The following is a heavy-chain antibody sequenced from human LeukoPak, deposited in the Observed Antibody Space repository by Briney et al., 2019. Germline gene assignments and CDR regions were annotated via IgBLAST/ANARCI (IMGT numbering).Heavy chain of an antibody. CDR2: IYYSGST. V-gene: IGHV4-59*01. D-gene: IGHD1/OR15-1a*01. J-gene: IGHJ2*01. CDR3: ARGTKQGYFDL. Sequence: SETLSLTCTVSGGSISSYYWSWIRQPPGKGLEWIGYIYYSGSTNYNPSLKSRVTISVDTSKNQFSLKLSSVTAADTAVYYCARGTKQGYFDLWGRGTLVTVSS. CDR1: GGSISSYY.